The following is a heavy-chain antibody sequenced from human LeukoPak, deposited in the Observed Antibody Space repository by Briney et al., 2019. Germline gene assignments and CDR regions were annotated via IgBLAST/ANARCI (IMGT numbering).Heavy chain of an antibody. CDR1: GFTVSSNY. V-gene: IGHV3-53*01. CDR2: IYSGGST. Sequence: TGGSLRLSCAASGFTVSSNYMGWVRQAPGKGLEWVSVIYSGGSTYYADSVKGRFTISRDNSKNTLYLQMNSLRAEDTAVYYCAGPTVTTASGAFDIWGQGTMVTVSS. D-gene: IGHD4-17*01. CDR3: AGPTVTTASGAFDI. J-gene: IGHJ3*02.